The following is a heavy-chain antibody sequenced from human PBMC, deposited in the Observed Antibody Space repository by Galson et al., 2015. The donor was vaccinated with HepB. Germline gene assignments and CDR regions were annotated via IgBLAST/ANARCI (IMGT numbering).Heavy chain of an antibody. V-gene: IGHV3-7*01. CDR2: IKEDGSEK. CDR3: ATAGSYYKRAFDI. J-gene: IGHJ3*02. Sequence: SLRLSCAASGFTFSNFWMSWVRQAPGKGLEWVANIKEDGSEKNHVDSVRGRFTISRDNAKNSLYLQINSLRAEDTAVYYCATAGSYYKRAFDIWGQGTMVTVSS. D-gene: IGHD3-10*01. CDR1: GFTFSNFW.